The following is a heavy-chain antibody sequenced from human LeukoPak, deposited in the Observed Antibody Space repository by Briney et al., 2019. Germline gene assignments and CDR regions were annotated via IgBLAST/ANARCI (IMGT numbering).Heavy chain of an antibody. CDR3: ARFSPRAMGNYLDF. CDR2: IYPRGST. Sequence: TSETLSLTCAVSGGSISSGSYSWSWIRQPPGKGLEWIGYIYPRGSTYYNPSLKSRVILSLDKSANQFSLNLSSVTAADTAVYYCARFSPRAMGNYLDFWGQGTLVTVSS. D-gene: IGHD7-27*01. J-gene: IGHJ4*02. CDR1: GGSISSGSYS. V-gene: IGHV4-30-2*01.